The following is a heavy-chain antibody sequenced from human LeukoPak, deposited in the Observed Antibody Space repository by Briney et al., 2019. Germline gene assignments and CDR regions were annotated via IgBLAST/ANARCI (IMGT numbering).Heavy chain of an antibody. Sequence: PSETLSLTCTVSGGSISSSSYYWGWIRQPPGKGLEWIGSIYYSGSTYYNPSLKSRVTISVDTSKNQFSLELSSVTAADTAVYYCARHVSLLAAAGMGRDYWGQGTLVTVSS. CDR2: IYYSGST. CDR3: ARHVSLLAAAGMGRDY. J-gene: IGHJ4*02. D-gene: IGHD6-13*01. V-gene: IGHV4-39*01. CDR1: GGSISSSSYY.